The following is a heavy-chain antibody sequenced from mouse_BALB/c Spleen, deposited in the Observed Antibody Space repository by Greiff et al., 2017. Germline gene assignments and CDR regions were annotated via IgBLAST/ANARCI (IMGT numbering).Heavy chain of an antibody. CDR1: GYSITSCYY. CDR2: ISYDGSN. J-gene: IGHJ1*01. Sequence: EVQLVESGPGLVKPSQSLSLTCSVTGYSITSCYYWNWIRQFPGNKLEWMGYISYDGSNNYNPSLKNRISITRDTSKNQFFLKLNSVTTEDTATYYCARRGLYYYGSRFRYWYFDVWGAGTTVTVSS. V-gene: IGHV3-6*02. CDR3: ARRGLYYYGSRFRYWYFDV. D-gene: IGHD1-1*01.